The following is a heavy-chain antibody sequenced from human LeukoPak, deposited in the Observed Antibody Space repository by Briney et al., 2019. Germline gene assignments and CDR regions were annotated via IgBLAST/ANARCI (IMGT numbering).Heavy chain of an antibody. CDR2: IYYSGST. Sequence: SETLSLTCTVSGGSISSYYWSWIRQPPGKGLEWIGYIYYSGSTNYNPSLKSRVTISVDTSKNQFSLKLSSVTAADTAVYYCARDLAQYCSSTSCHHRPYNWFDPWGQGTLVTVSS. CDR1: GGSISSYY. J-gene: IGHJ5*02. CDR3: ARDLAQYCSSTSCHHRPYNWFDP. D-gene: IGHD2-2*01. V-gene: IGHV4-59*01.